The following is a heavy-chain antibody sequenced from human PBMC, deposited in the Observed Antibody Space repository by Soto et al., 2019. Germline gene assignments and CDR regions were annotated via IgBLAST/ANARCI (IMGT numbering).Heavy chain of an antibody. D-gene: IGHD6-6*01. CDR1: GFSLNTGGLG. CDR2: IYWDGDK. Sequence: QITLKESGPTLVKPTQTLTLTCTFSGFSLNTGGLGVGWIRQPPGKALEWLALIYWDGDKRYSPSLKSRLSITTYISNHQVILPTTSRDPVDPAAYYWTPSPWRAACLPSYSSHHYYGIAVSGHGTTVTVSS. CDR3: TPSPWRAACLPSYSSHHYYGIAV. V-gene: IGHV2-5*02. J-gene: IGHJ6*02.